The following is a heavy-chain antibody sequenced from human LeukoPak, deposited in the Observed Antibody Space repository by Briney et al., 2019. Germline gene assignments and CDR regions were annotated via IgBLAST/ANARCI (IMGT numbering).Heavy chain of an antibody. V-gene: IGHV1-69*06. Sequence: SVKVSCKASGGTFSSYAISWVRQAPGQGLEWVGGIIPIFSTANYAQKFQGRVTITADKSTSTAYMELSSLRSEDTAVYYCARGQGYCSGGSCFDYWGQGTLVTVPS. J-gene: IGHJ4*02. CDR3: ARGQGYCSGGSCFDY. CDR1: GGTFSSYA. CDR2: IIPIFSTA. D-gene: IGHD2-15*01.